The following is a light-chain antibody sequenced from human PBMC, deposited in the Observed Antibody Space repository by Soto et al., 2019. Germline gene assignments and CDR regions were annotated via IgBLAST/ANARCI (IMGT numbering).Light chain of an antibody. CDR2: ATS. CDR3: QQYENLPT. CDR1: QSISGW. Sequence: DIQMTQSPSALSASVGDRVTITCRASQSISGWLAWYQQKPGKAPKLLIYATSTLQSGVPSRFSGSGSGTEFTLTISSLQPEDIATYYCQQYENLPTFGQGTRLEIK. V-gene: IGKV1-5*01. J-gene: IGKJ5*01.